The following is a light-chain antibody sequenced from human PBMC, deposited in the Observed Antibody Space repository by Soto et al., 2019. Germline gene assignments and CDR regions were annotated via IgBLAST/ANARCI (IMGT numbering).Light chain of an antibody. V-gene: IGKV3-15*01. CDR2: GAS. CDR1: QSVSSN. J-gene: IGKJ1*01. Sequence: EIVMTQSPATQSVSPGERATLSCRASQSVSSNLAWYQQKPGLAPRLLIYGASTRATGIPARFSGSGSGTEFTLTISSLQSEDFAVYYCHQYNNWPPWTFGQGTKVEIK. CDR3: HQYNNWPPWT.